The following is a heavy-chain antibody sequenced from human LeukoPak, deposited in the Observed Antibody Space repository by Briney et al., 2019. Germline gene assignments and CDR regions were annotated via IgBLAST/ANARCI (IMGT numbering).Heavy chain of an antibody. V-gene: IGHV1-18*01. J-gene: IGHJ6*03. Sequence: ASVKVSCKASGYTFTSYGISWVRQAPGQGLEWMGWISAYNGNTNYAQKLQGRVTMTTDTSTSTAYMELRSLRSDDPAVYYCARSPSPNYYDSSGYYSHYYYYYMDVWGKGATVTVSS. CDR2: ISAYNGNT. CDR3: ARSPSPNYYDSSGYYSHYYYYYMDV. CDR1: GYTFTSYG. D-gene: IGHD3-22*01.